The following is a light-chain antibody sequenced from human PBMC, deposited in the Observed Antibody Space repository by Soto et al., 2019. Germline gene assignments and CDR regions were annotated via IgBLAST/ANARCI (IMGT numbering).Light chain of an antibody. Sequence: DIQMTQSPSTLSASVGDSVTITCRASKSVSKWLAWYQQKPGKAPKLLMYDASILESGVPSRFSGSGSGTEFTLTISSLQPDDFGTYYCQHYNSYPLTFGQGTKVDIK. J-gene: IGKJ1*01. V-gene: IGKV1-5*01. CDR2: DAS. CDR3: QHYNSYPLT. CDR1: KSVSKW.